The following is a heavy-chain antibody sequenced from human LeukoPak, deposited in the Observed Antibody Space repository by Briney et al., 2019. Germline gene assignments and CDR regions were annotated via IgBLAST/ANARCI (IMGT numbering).Heavy chain of an antibody. Sequence: ASVKVSCKASGYTFTSYYMHWVRQAPGQGLEWMGIINPSGGSTSYAQKFQGRVTMTRDTSTSTVYMELSSLRSEDTAVYHCARDLVPLWSGAKGVSFGNWFDPWGQGTLVTVSS. CDR1: GYTFTSYY. CDR3: ARDLVPLWSGAKGVSFGNWFDP. D-gene: IGHD1-26*01. J-gene: IGHJ5*02. CDR2: INPSGGST. V-gene: IGHV1-46*01.